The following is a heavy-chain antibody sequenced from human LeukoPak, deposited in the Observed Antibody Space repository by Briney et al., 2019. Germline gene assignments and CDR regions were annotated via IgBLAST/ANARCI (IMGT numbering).Heavy chain of an antibody. CDR3: ASNGDYFPLDY. J-gene: IGHJ4*02. CDR1: GGSFSGYY. D-gene: IGHD4-17*01. V-gene: IGHV4-34*01. Sequence: PSETLSLTCAVYGGSFSGYYWSRIRQPPGKGLEWIGEINHSGSTNYNPSLKSRVTISVDTSKNQFSLKLSSVTAADTAVYYCASNGDYFPLDYWGQGTLVTVSS. CDR2: INHSGST.